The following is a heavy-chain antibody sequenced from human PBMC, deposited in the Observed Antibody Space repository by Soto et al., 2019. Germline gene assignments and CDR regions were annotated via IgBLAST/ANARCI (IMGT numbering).Heavy chain of an antibody. Sequence: ASETLSLTCIVSGESISSSSYYWRWIRQPPGKGLEWIGSIYYSGRTYYNPSFKSRDTISIDTSKNQFSLKLSSVTATDTAVYCCARQRTTVVTQAYFDHLGQGALVTVSS. CDR1: GESISSSSYY. CDR2: IYYSGRT. V-gene: IGHV4-39*01. CDR3: ARQRTTVVTQAYFDH. D-gene: IGHD2-21*02. J-gene: IGHJ4*02.